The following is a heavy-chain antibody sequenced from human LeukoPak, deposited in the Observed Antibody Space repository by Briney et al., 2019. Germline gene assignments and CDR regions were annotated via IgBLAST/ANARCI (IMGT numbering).Heavy chain of an antibody. CDR3: ARDNSVGDNAWWFDP. D-gene: IGHD1-26*01. CDR1: GYTFTRYY. CDR2: INPTGGRT. Sequence: GASLKISCKASGYTFTRYYMHSVRHAPGHRLEWMGLINPTGGRTRYAQKFQGRVTMTRDMSTSTDYMELSSLRSEDTAIYYCARDNSVGDNAWWFDPWGQGTLVTVSS. J-gene: IGHJ5*02. V-gene: IGHV1-46*01.